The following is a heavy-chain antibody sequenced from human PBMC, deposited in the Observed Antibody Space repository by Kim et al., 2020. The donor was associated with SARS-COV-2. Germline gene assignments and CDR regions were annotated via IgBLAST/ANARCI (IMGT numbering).Heavy chain of an antibody. CDR3: ARAHRTSFGVVEYMDV. Sequence: SETLSLTCTVSGGSISSGGYYWSWSRQHPGKGLEWIGYIYYTGSTYYNPSLKSRVNISVDTSKNQFSLKLSSVTAADMAVYYCARAHRTSFGVVEYMDVWGGGTTVTVSS. J-gene: IGHJ6*04. CDR2: IYYTGST. CDR1: GGSISSGGYY. V-gene: IGHV4-31*03. D-gene: IGHD3-3*01.